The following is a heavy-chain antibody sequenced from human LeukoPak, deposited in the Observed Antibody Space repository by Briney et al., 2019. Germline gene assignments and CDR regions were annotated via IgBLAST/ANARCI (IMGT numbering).Heavy chain of an antibody. CDR1: GFTVSGNY. V-gene: IGHV3-66*01. CDR2: IYSGGST. CDR3: ARGPLANGYSSSWYYYYGMDV. Sequence: GGSLRLSCAASGFTVSGNYMSWVRQAPGKGLEWVSVIYSGGSTYYADSVKGRFTISRDNSKNTLYLQMNSLRAEDTAVYYCARGPLANGYSSSWYYYYGMDVWGQGTTVTVSS. D-gene: IGHD6-13*01. J-gene: IGHJ6*02.